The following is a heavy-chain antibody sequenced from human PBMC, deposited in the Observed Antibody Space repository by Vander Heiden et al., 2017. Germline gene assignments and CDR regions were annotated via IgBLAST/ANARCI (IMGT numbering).Heavy chain of an antibody. CDR1: GYSISSGYY. V-gene: IGHV4-38-2*01. D-gene: IGHD6-19*01. CDR3: AGGSGWLAFFDY. Sequence: QVQLQESGPGLVNPSETLSLTCAVSGYSISSGYYWGWIRQPPGKGLEWIGSIYHSGSTYYNPSLKSRVTISVDTSKNQFSLKLSSVTAADTAGYYCAGGSGWLAFFDYWGQGTLGTVSS. J-gene: IGHJ4*02. CDR2: IYHSGST.